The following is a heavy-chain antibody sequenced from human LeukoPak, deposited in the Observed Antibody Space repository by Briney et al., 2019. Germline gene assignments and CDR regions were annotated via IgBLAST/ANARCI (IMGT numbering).Heavy chain of an antibody. D-gene: IGHD3-10*01. CDR2: IYHSGSA. CDR3: ARDGGSGSFPFDY. V-gene: IGHV4-30-2*01. Sequence: SETLSLTCAVSGGSIDSGGSSWSWIRQPPGKGLEWIGYIYHSGSAYYAPSLKSRVTISVDRSKNQFSLQLNSVTAADTAAYYCARDGGSGSFPFDYWGQGTLVTVSS. J-gene: IGHJ4*02. CDR1: GGSIDSGGSS.